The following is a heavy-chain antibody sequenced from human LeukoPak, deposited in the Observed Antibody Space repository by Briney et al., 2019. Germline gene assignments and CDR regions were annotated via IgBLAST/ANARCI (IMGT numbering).Heavy chain of an antibody. D-gene: IGHD6-13*01. Sequence: PGGSLRLSCAASGFTFSRHWMHWVRQAPGKGLEWVSAISGSGGSTYYADSVKGRFTISRDNSKNTLYLQMNSLRAEDTAVYYCAKDSSSLYYYYYGMDVWGQGTTVTVSS. CDR2: ISGSGGST. CDR1: GFTFSRHW. V-gene: IGHV3-23*01. J-gene: IGHJ6*02. CDR3: AKDSSSLYYYYYGMDV.